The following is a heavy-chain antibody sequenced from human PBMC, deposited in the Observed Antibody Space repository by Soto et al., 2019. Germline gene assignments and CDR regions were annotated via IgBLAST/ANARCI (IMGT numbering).Heavy chain of an antibody. CDR3: AGSTADNTLKESSF. Sequence: QVQLQESGPGLVKPSETLSLSCAVSGVSITSTDWWSWVRQPPGKGLQWIGEVSLGGGANYNPSLQSRVTISVDNSKNQFSLTLNSVTAADTAVYFCAGSTADNTLKESSFWGQGTLVTVSS. CDR2: VSLGGGA. CDR1: GVSITSTDW. D-gene: IGHD3-3*01. J-gene: IGHJ4*02. V-gene: IGHV4-4*02.